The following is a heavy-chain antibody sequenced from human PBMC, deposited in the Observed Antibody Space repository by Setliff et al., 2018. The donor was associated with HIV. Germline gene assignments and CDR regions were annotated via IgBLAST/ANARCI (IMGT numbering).Heavy chain of an antibody. D-gene: IGHD2-21*01. CDR2: IGGSGT. J-gene: IGHJ4*02. Sequence: GGSLRLSCAGSGFILSEYTISWVRQTPGKGLEWVSAIGGSGTYYADSVKGRFTISRDKSKNTVFLQMNSLRVEDTAVYYCAKLQEGHVYSHYDSWGQGTLVTVSS. V-gene: IGHV3-23*01. CDR1: GFILSEYT. CDR3: AKLQEGHVYSHYDS.